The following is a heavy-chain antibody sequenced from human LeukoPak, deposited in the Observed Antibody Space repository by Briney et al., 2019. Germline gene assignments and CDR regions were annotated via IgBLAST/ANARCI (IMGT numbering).Heavy chain of an antibody. Sequence: SETLSLTCAVFGVSISSGGYWSWVRQPPGKGLEWIGQMYYSGDTRYNPSLESRVIMSLDKSRNQLSLRLNSVTAADTAVHYCARHGSYSLGFWGQGALVTVSS. J-gene: IGHJ4*02. CDR3: ARHGSYSLGF. D-gene: IGHD3-10*01. CDR1: GVSISSGGY. CDR2: MYYSGDT. V-gene: IGHV4-4*02.